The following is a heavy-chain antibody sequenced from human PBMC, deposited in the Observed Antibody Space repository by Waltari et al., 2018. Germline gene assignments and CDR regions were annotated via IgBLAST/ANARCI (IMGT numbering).Heavy chain of an antibody. CDR2: IKQDGSEK. J-gene: IGHJ4*02. V-gene: IGHV3-7*01. Sequence: VQLVESGGGLVQPGGSLSLSCVASGFPFSSYWMSWVRQAPGKGLEWVANIKQDGSEKYYVDSVKGRFTISRDNAQNSLYLQMNSLRAEDTAVYYCARYFGSGSYYPYWGQGTLVTVSS. CDR1: GFPFSSYW. CDR3: ARYFGSGSYYPY. D-gene: IGHD3-10*01.